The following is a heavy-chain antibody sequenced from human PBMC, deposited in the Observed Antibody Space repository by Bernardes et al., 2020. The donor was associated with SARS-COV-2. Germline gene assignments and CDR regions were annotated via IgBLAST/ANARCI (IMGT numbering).Heavy chain of an antibody. D-gene: IGHD3-10*01. CDR2: ISGSGGST. V-gene: IGHV3-23*01. Sequence: GGSLRLSCAASGFTFSSYAMSWVRQAPGKGLEWVSAISGSGGSTYYADSVKGRFTISRDNSKNTLYLQMNSLRAEDTAVYYCATEWVYGSGSYYNNDAFDIWGQGTMVTVSS. CDR1: GFTFSSYA. J-gene: IGHJ3*02. CDR3: ATEWVYGSGSYYNNDAFDI.